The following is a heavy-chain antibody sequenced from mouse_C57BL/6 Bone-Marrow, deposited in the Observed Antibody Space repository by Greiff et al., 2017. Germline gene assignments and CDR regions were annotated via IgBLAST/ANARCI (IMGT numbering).Heavy chain of an antibody. V-gene: IGHV1-80*01. CDR1: GYAFSSYW. Sequence: QVQLQQSGAELVKPGASVKISCKASGYAFSSYWMNWVKQRPGKGLEWIGQIYPGDGDTNYNGKFKGKATLTADKSSSTAYMQLSSLSSEDSAVYFCARCPYGPYAMDYWGQGTSVTVSS. CDR2: IYPGDGDT. D-gene: IGHD1-1*02. J-gene: IGHJ4*01. CDR3: ARCPYGPYAMDY.